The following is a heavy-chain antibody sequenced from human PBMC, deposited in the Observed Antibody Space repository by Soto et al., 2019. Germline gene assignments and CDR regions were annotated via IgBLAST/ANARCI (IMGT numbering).Heavy chain of an antibody. CDR3: ARPRIVATILDAFDI. CDR2: IYYSGST. V-gene: IGHV4-39*01. D-gene: IGHD5-12*01. CDR1: GGSISSSRYY. Sequence: PSETLSLTCTVSGGSISSSRYYWGWIRHPPGKGLEWIGSIYYSGSTYYNPSLKSRVTISVDTSKNQFSLKLSSVTAADTAVYYCARPRIVATILDAFDIWGQGTMVTVSS. J-gene: IGHJ3*02.